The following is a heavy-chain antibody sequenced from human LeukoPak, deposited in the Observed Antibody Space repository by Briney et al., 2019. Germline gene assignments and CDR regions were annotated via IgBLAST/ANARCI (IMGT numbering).Heavy chain of an antibody. CDR1: GFTFSNYD. CDR3: ARDFGPDCSGGSCYPRGNWFDP. CDR2: ISSSSSYI. V-gene: IGHV3-21*01. D-gene: IGHD2-15*01. Sequence: GGSLRLSCAASGFTFSNYDMNWVRQAPGKGLEWVSSISSSSSYIYYADSVKGRFTISRDNAKNSLYLQMNSLRAEDTAVYYCARDFGPDCSGGSCYPRGNWFDPWGQGTLVTVSS. J-gene: IGHJ5*02.